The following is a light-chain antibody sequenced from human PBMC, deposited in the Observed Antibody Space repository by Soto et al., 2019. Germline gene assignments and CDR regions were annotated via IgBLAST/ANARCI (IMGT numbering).Light chain of an antibody. Sequence: DIQMAQSPAPLSASVGDRVTITCRASQSISRWLAWYQQKPGKAPKVMIYKASSLGSGVPSRFSASGSGTEFTLTISSLHPDDFATYYCQQYDSYSTFGGGTKVEIK. V-gene: IGKV1-5*03. CDR2: KAS. CDR1: QSISRW. CDR3: QQYDSYST. J-gene: IGKJ4*01.